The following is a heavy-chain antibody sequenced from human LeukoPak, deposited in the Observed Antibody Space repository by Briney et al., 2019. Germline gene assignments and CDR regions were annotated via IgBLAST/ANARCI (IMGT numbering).Heavy chain of an antibody. CDR1: GFTFSSYS. Sequence: PGGSLRLSCAASGFTFSSYSMNWVRQAPGKGLEWVAVITYDGGKEYYADSVKGRFTISRDNSKSTLYLQMNSLRAEDTAVYYCARDQTGSYCINYWGQGTLVTVSS. D-gene: IGHD1-26*01. V-gene: IGHV3-30*03. CDR3: ARDQTGSYCINY. J-gene: IGHJ4*02. CDR2: ITYDGGKE.